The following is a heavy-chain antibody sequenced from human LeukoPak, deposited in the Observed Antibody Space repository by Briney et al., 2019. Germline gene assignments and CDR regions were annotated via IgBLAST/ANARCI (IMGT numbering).Heavy chain of an antibody. D-gene: IGHD6-13*01. J-gene: IGHJ6*02. V-gene: IGHV4-4*07. CDR1: GGSISSYY. CDR3: ARISAAGSFYYFYGMDV. CDR2: IYTSGST. Sequence: SETLSLTCTVSGGSISSYYWSWIRQPAGKGLEWIGRIYTSGSTNCNPSLKSRVTMSVDTSKNQFSLKLSSVTAADTAVYYCARISAAGSFYYFYGMDVWGQGTTVTVSS.